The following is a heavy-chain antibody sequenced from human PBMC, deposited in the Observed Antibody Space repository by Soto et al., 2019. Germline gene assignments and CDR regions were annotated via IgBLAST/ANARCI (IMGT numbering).Heavy chain of an antibody. CDR3: TTGGLGLNYDFSSGSYHMDV. CDR1: GFTFSNAW. V-gene: IGHV3-15*01. CDR2: IKSKTDGGTT. D-gene: IGHD3-3*01. J-gene: IGHJ6*03. Sequence: PGGSLRLSCAASGFTFSNAWMSWVRQAPGKGLEWVGRIKSKTDGGTTDYAAPVKGRFTISRDDSKNTLYLQMNSLKTEDTAVYYCTTGGLGLNYDFSSGSYHMDVWGKGTTVTVSS.